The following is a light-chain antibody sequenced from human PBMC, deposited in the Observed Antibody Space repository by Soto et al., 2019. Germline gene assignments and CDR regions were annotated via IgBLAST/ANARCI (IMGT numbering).Light chain of an antibody. J-gene: IGLJ1*01. CDR2: DVS. V-gene: IGLV2-11*01. CDR3: CSYAGSYSYV. Sequence: QCALTQPRSVSGSPGQSVTISCTGTSSDVGGYNYVSWYQEQPGKAPKLMIYDVSKRPSGVPDRFSGSKSGNTASLTISGLQAEDEADYYCCSYAGSYSYVFGTGTKLTVL. CDR1: SSDVGGYNY.